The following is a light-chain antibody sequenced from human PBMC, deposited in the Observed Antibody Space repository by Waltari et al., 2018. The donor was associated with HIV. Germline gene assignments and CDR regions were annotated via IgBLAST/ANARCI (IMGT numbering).Light chain of an antibody. J-gene: IGLJ1*01. CDR2: GEN. CDR1: SLRSYY. V-gene: IGLV3-19*01. CDR3: NSRDSSGNHLV. Sequence: SSELTQDPAVSVALGQTVRITCQGDSLRSYYATWYQQKPEQAPVLVISGENNRPSGLPDRFSGSSSGNTASLTITGAQAEDEADYYCNSRDSSGNHLVFGTGTKVTVL.